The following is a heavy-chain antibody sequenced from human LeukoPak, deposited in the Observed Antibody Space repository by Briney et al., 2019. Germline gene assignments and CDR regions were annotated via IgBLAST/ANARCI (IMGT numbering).Heavy chain of an antibody. V-gene: IGHV4-59*08. CDR2: VYYSGST. Sequence: MPSETLSLTCTVSGGSISSYYRSWIRQPPGKGLEWIGYVYYSGSTNYNPSLKSRVTMSVDTSKNQFSLKLRSVTAADTAVYYCARHTTSWWFFDPWGQGTLLTVSS. CDR1: GGSISSYY. CDR3: ARHTTSWWFFDP. D-gene: IGHD2-2*01. J-gene: IGHJ5*02.